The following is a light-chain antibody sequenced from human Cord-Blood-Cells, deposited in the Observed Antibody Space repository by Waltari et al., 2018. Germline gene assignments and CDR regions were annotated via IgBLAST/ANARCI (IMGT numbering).Light chain of an antibody. Sequence: SYELTQPPSVSVSPGQTASITCSGDKSGDKYACWYQQKPGQSPVLVIDQDSKRPSGITERFSGANSGNTATLTISGTQAMDEADYYCQAWDSSTVVCGGGTKLTGL. CDR1: KSGDKY. V-gene: IGLV3-1*01. CDR2: QDS. J-gene: IGLJ2*01. CDR3: QAWDSSTVV.